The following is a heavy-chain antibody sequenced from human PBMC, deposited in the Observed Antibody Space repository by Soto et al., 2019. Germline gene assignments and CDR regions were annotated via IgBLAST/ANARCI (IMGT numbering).Heavy chain of an antibody. D-gene: IGHD6-13*01. CDR3: ARGYSSSWYNYNTFDY. V-gene: IGHV1-18*01. J-gene: IGHJ4*02. Sequence: ASVKVSCKASGYTFTSDGISWVRQAPGQGLEWRGWISAYNGNTNYAQKLQGRVTMTTDTSTSTAYMELRSLRSDDTAVYYCARGYSSSWYNYNTFDYWGQGTLVTVSS. CDR2: ISAYNGNT. CDR1: GYTFTSDG.